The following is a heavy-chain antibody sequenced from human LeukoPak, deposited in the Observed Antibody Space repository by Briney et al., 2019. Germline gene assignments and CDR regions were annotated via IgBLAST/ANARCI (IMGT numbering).Heavy chain of an antibody. CDR3: ARSYGPTVDY. J-gene: IGHJ4*02. CDR1: GYTFTGYY. V-gene: IGHV1-2*02. D-gene: IGHD3-10*01. CDR2: INPNSGGT. Sequence: ASVKVSCKASGYTFTGYYMHWVRQAPGQGLGWMGWINPNSGGTNYAQKFQGRITMTRDTSISTAYMELSRLRSDDTAVYYCARSYGPTVDYWGQGTLVTVSS.